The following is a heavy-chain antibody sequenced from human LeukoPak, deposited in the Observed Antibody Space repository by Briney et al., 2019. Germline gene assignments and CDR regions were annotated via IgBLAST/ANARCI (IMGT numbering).Heavy chain of an antibody. J-gene: IGHJ4*02. CDR1: GFTFSSYA. CDR3: ATWNHVDT. D-gene: IGHD5-18*01. V-gene: IGHV3-23*01. CDR2: ISGSGGST. Sequence: PGGSLRLSCAASGFTFSSYAMSWVRQAPGKGLEWVSAISGSGGSTAYADSVKGRFTISRDNSKTTLYLQTNGLRAEDTAVHYCATWNHVDTWGQGTLVTVSS.